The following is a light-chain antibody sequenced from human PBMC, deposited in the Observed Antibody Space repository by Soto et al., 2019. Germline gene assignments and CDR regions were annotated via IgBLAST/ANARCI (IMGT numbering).Light chain of an antibody. Sequence: QTVVTQPASVSGSPGQSITISCTGTSSDVGGYNYVSWYQQNPGKAPKLMIYDVSNRPSGVSNRFSGSKSGNTASLTISGLQVEDEADYYCSSLTTTSTLVFGTGTKVTVL. CDR2: DVS. CDR1: SSDVGGYNY. J-gene: IGLJ1*01. CDR3: SSLTTTSTLV. V-gene: IGLV2-14*01.